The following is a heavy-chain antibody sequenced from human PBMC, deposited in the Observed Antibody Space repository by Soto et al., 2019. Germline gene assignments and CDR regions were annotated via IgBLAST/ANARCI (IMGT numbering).Heavy chain of an antibody. Sequence: EVQLLESGGGLVQTGRSLRLSCAASGFTFSNYAMSWVRQAPGQGLDWVSAISGSGGTTYYADSVKGRFTISRDNSKNKLFMQMNSLRAEDAAVYYCAKFFVETGSNSGWPWSFHSWGQGTMVNVSS. CDR2: ISGSGGTT. D-gene: IGHD6-25*01. V-gene: IGHV3-23*01. CDR3: AKFFVETGSNSGWPWSFHS. CDR1: GFTFSNYA. J-gene: IGHJ4*02.